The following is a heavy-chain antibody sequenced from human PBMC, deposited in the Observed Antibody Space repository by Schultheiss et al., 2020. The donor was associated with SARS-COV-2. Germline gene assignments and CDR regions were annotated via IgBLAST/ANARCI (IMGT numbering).Heavy chain of an antibody. D-gene: IGHD6-13*01. V-gene: IGHV4-34*01. J-gene: IGHJ4*02. CDR2: IYHSGST. CDR1: GGSFSGYY. Sequence: SETLSLTCAVYGGSFSGYYWSWIRQPPGKGLEWIGSIYHSGSTYYNPSLKSRVTISVDTSKNQFSLKLSSVTAADTAVYYCAAAGEIDYWGQGTLVTVSS. CDR3: AAAGEIDY.